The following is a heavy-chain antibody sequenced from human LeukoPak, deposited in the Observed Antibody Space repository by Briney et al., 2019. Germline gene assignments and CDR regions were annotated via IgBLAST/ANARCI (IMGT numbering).Heavy chain of an antibody. CDR2: TSSSDAGT. Sequence: PGGSLRLSCAASGFTLSTYAMSWVRQTPGKGLEWVAATSSSDAGTYHADSVRGRFTISRDNSKNTLYLQMNSLRAEDTAIYYCAKVIVGGTLDYWGQGALVTVSS. D-gene: IGHD1-26*01. CDR3: AKVIVGGTLDY. V-gene: IGHV3-23*01. CDR1: GFTLSTYA. J-gene: IGHJ4*02.